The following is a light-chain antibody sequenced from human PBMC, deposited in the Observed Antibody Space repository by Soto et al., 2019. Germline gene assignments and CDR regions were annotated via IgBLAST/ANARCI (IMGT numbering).Light chain of an antibody. CDR3: SSYKNRITIV. Sequence: QSALAQPASVSGSPGQSITISCTGTSSDVGAYNYVSWYQQLPGKAPKLMIYEVSHRPSGVSNRFSGSKSGNTASLTISGLQAEDEADYYCSSYKNRITIVFGIGTKVTVL. CDR2: EVS. CDR1: SSDVGAYNY. J-gene: IGLJ1*01. V-gene: IGLV2-14*01.